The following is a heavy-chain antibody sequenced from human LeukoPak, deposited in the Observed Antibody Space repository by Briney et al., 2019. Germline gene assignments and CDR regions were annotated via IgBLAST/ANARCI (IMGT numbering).Heavy chain of an antibody. CDR2: ISPDGREK. D-gene: IGHD1-26*01. CDR1: GFTFSSFW. J-gene: IGHJ3*02. V-gene: IGHV3-7*01. Sequence: PGGSLRLSCSASGFTFSSFWMTWVRQAPGKGLECLANISPDGREKYYVDSVKGRFTISRDNTKNSLYLQMNSLRGEDTAVYYCARDVRVVGAPRGAFDIWGQGTMVTVSS. CDR3: ARDVRVVGAPRGAFDI.